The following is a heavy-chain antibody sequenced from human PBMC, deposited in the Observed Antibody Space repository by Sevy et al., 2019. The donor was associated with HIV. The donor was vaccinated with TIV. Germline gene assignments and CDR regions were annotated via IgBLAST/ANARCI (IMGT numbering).Heavy chain of an antibody. CDR1: GFIFSGYV. J-gene: IGHJ1*01. V-gene: IGHV3-23*01. D-gene: IGHD6-13*01. CDR2: ISASGGST. CDR3: AKDASSSRTGGTFQH. Sequence: GGSLRLSCAASGFIFSGYVMSWVRQAPGKGLEWVSGISASGGSTYYADSVKGRFTISRDNSKNTQDLQMNSLRVEDTAVYYCAKDASSSRTGGTFQHWGQGTLVTVSS.